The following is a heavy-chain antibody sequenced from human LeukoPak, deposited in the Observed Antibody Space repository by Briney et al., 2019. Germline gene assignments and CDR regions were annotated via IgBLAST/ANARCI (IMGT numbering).Heavy chain of an antibody. CDR3: ARGSVVGGY. J-gene: IGHJ4*02. CDR1: GFTFSNYW. D-gene: IGHD1-26*01. Sequence: GGSLRLSCAASGFTFSNYWMSWVRQAPGKGLEWVANIKQDGSEKYYVDSVKGRFTISRDNAKNSLSLQMNSLRAEDTAVYYCARGSVVGGYWGQGTLVTASS. CDR2: IKQDGSEK. V-gene: IGHV3-7*04.